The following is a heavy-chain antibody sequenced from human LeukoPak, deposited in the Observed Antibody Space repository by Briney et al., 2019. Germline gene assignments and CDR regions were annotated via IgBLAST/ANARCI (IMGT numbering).Heavy chain of an antibody. V-gene: IGHV4-30-2*01. Sequence: PSETLSLTCAVSGGSISSGGYSWSWIRQPPGKGLEWIGYIYHSGSTYYNPSLKSRVTISVDRSKNQFPLKLSSVTAADTAVYYCARGYCSGGSCPNWFDPWGQGTLVTVSS. CDR1: GGSISSGGYS. D-gene: IGHD2-15*01. CDR3: ARGYCSGGSCPNWFDP. CDR2: IYHSGST. J-gene: IGHJ5*02.